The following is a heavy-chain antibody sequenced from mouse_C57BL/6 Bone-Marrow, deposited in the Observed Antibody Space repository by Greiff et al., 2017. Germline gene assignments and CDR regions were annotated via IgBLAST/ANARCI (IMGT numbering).Heavy chain of an antibody. V-gene: IGHV7-1*01. D-gene: IGHD1-1*01. CDR2: SRNKANDYTT. J-gene: IGHJ3*01. CDR1: GFTFSDFY. CDR3: ARDVSYYYGSSPFAY. Sequence: EVMLVESGGGLVQSGRSLRLSCATSGFTFSDFYMEWVRQAPGKGLEWIAASRNKANDYTTEYSASVKGRFIVSRDTSQSILYLQMNALRAEDTAIYYCARDVSYYYGSSPFAYWGQGTLVTVSA.